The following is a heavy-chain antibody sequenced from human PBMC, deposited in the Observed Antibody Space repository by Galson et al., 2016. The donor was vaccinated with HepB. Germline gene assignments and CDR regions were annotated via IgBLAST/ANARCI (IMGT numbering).Heavy chain of an antibody. CDR2: ISYDGSHQ. CDR3: ARDRRYDYVWGSYPYFDY. V-gene: IGHV3-30*03. D-gene: IGHD3-16*02. Sequence: SLRLSCAVSGFTFRIHGIHWVRQAPGKGLEWVAFISYDGSHQSYAGSVKGRFTISRDNSKNTLYLQMNSLRTEDTAVYYCARDRRYDYVWGSYPYFDYWGQGTLVTVFS. J-gene: IGHJ4*02. CDR1: GFTFRIHG.